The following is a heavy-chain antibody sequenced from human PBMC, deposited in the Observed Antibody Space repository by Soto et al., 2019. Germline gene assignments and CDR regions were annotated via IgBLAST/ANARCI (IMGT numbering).Heavy chain of an antibody. J-gene: IGHJ4*02. CDR1: GFTLADTA. D-gene: IGHD1-7*01. Sequence: EVQLVESGGGLVQPGRSLRLSCAASGFTLADTAMHWVRQAPGKGLEWVSGVSWDSNYIGYADSVKGRFTISRDNAKNSLYLQMNSLRPEDTALYYCAKQNISGTSNGYFDYWGQGTLVTVSS. CDR3: AKQNISGTSNGYFDY. V-gene: IGHV3-9*01. CDR2: VSWDSNYI.